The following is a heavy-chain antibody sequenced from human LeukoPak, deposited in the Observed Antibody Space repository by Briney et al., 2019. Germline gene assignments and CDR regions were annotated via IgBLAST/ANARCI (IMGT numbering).Heavy chain of an antibody. D-gene: IGHD2-15*01. V-gene: IGHV3-21*01. J-gene: IGHJ4*02. CDR1: GFIFSSYS. CDR3: ARDPYVRYCSGGSCYSGAFDY. CDR2: ISSSSSYI. Sequence: PGGSLRLSCAASGFIFSSYSMNWVRQAPGKGLEWVSSISSSSSYIYYADSVKGRFTISRDNAKNSLYLQMNSLRAEDTAVYYCARDPYVRYCSGGSCYSGAFDYWGQGTLVTVSS.